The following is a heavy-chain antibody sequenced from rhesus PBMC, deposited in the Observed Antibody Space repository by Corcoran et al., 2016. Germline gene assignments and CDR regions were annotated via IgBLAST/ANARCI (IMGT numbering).Heavy chain of an antibody. Sequence: QLQLQESGPGLVKPSETLSVTWAVPGGTSSSSYWRWIRKAAGKGLEWIGYSYGSGSSTNYHPSLKSRVTLSVDTSTNQLSLKLSSVTTADTAVYYCARVLGWVLFYWGQGVLVTVSS. CDR3: ARVLGWVLFY. CDR1: GGTSSSSY. V-gene: IGHV4-169*01. CDR2: SYGSGSST. D-gene: IGHD3-34*01. J-gene: IGHJ4*01.